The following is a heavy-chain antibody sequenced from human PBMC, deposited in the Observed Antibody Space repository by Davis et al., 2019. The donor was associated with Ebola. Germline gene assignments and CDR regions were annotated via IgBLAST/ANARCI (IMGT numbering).Heavy chain of an antibody. CDR2: INHSGST. CDR1: GGSFSGYY. D-gene: IGHD2-2*01. J-gene: IGHJ6*02. V-gene: IGHV4-34*01. Sequence: MPSETLSLTCAVYGGSFSGYYWSWIRQPPGKGLEWIGEINHSGSTNYNPSLQSRVTISVDTSKNQFSLKLSSVTAADTAVYYCARLRGYCSSTSCYYYYDMDVWGQGTTVTVSS. CDR3: ARLRGYCSSTSCYYYYDMDV.